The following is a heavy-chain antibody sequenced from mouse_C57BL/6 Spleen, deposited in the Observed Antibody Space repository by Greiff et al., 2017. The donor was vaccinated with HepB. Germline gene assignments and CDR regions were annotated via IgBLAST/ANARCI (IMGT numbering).Heavy chain of an antibody. Sequence: EVQLVESGPELVKPGASVKISCKASGYSFTDYNMNWVKQSNGKSLEWIGVINPNYGTTSYNQKFKGKATLTVDQSSSTAYMQLNSLTSEDSAVYYCASQGGHITTEVFDYWGQGTTLTVSS. V-gene: IGHV1-39*01. CDR2: INPNYGTT. CDR1: GYSFTDYN. CDR3: ASQGGHITTEVFDY. J-gene: IGHJ2*01. D-gene: IGHD1-1*01.